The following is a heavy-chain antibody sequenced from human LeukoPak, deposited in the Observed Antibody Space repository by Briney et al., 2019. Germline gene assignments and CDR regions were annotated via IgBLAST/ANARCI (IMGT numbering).Heavy chain of an antibody. V-gene: IGHV3-7*01. J-gene: IGHJ4*02. Sequence: GGSLRLSCAASGFTFSSYWMSWVRQAPGKGLERVANIKEDGSEKYYVDSVKGRFTISRDNFKNARYLQMNSLRAEGTAVYYGARGYGNYRYWGQESLVTVSS. CDR3: ARGYGNYRY. CDR2: IKEDGSEK. D-gene: IGHD4-11*01. CDR1: GFTFSSYW.